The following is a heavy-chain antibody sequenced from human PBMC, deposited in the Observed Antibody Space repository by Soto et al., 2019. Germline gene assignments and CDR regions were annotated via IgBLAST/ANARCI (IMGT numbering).Heavy chain of an antibody. V-gene: IGHV4-34*01. CDR2: INHSGST. CDR3: ARGRYSSFFGPFWDFDF. D-gene: IGHD6-19*01. CDR1: GGSFSGYY. J-gene: IGHJ4*02. Sequence: SETLSLTCAVYGGSFSGYYWSWIRQPPGKGLEWIGEINHSGSTNYNPSLKSRVTISVDTSKNQFSLKLSSVTAADTAVYYCARGRYSSFFGPFWDFDFWGQGTLVTVSS.